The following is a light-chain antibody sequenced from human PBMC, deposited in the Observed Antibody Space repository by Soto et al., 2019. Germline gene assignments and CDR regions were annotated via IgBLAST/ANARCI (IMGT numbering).Light chain of an antibody. Sequence: DIEMTQSPATLTASVGDRVTITCRASQSISSWLAWYQQKPGKAPKLLIYDVSSLESGVPSRLSGSGSGTEFTLTISSLQPDDYATYYCQQSNTFWTFGQGTKVDIK. V-gene: IGKV1-5*01. CDR3: QQSNTFWT. CDR1: QSISSW. CDR2: DVS. J-gene: IGKJ1*01.